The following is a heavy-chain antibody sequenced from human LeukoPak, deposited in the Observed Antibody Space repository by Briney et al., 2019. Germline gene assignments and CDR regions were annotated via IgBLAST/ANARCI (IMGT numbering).Heavy chain of an antibody. Sequence: PSETLSLTCTVSGGSISSYYWSWIRQPPGKGLEWIGYIYYSGSTNYNPSLKSRVTISVETSKNQFSLKLSSATAADTAVYYCARALYYYDSSGYANYYYYYGMDVWGQGTTVTVSS. CDR3: ARALYYYDSSGYANYYYYYGMDV. CDR1: GGSISSYY. CDR2: IYYSGST. V-gene: IGHV4-59*01. D-gene: IGHD3-22*01. J-gene: IGHJ6*02.